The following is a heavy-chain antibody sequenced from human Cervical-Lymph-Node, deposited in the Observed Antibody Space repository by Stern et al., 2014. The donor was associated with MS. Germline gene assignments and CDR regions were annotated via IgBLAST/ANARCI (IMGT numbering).Heavy chain of an antibody. CDR3: AKDRGSGWSLDY. CDR1: GFTFSTYG. D-gene: IGHD6-19*01. CDR2: ISHDGSKK. J-gene: IGHJ4*02. Sequence: VQLVASGGGVVQPGRSLRLSWAGSGFTFSTYGMNWVRQAPGKGLEWVALISHDGSKKYYVDSVKGRFTISRDNSKNTMYVHMNSLRDEDTAVYYCAKDRGSGWSLDYWGQGTLVIVSS. V-gene: IGHV3-30*18.